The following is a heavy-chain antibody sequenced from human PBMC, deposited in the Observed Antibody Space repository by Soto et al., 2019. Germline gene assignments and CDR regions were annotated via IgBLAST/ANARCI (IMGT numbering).Heavy chain of an antibody. CDR3: AKNRPPTYYYYGLDV. CDR1: GYTFTRYG. CDR2: ISGYNGDT. Sequence: QGQLVQSGAEVKKPGASVKVSCKASGYTFTRYGISWVRQAPGQGLEWMGWISGYNGDTKYAQKFQGRVTMTIDTSTITAFMELRSLTSDDTAGYYCAKNRPPTYYYYGLDVWGQGTTVTVSS. V-gene: IGHV1-18*01. J-gene: IGHJ6*02.